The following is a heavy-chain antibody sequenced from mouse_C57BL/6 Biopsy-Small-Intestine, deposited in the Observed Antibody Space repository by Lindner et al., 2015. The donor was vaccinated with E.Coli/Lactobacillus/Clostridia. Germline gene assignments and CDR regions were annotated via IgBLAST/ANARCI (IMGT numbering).Heavy chain of an antibody. Sequence: VQLQESGAELVRPGASVKLSCTASGFNIKDDYMHWVKQRPEQGLEWIGWIDPENGDTEYASKFQGKATITADTSSNTAYLQLSSLTSEDTAVYYCTRGDYDYGGITMDYWGQGTSVTVSS. V-gene: IGHV14-4*01. CDR3: TRGDYDYGGITMDY. CDR1: GFNIKDDY. J-gene: IGHJ4*01. D-gene: IGHD2-4*01. CDR2: IDPENGDT.